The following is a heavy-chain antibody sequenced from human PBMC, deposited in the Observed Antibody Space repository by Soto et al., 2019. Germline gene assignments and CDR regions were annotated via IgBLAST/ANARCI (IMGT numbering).Heavy chain of an antibody. CDR1: GFTFSSYA. V-gene: IGHV3-23*01. Sequence: PGGSLRLSCAASGFTFSSYAMSWVRQAPGKGLEWVSAISGSGGSTYYADSVKGRFTISRDNSKNTLYLQMNSLRAEDTAVYYCAKVTYCSGVSCYWLDYYYYYYMDVWGKGTTVTVSS. D-gene: IGHD2-15*01. CDR3: AKVTYCSGVSCYWLDYYYYYYMDV. CDR2: ISGSGGST. J-gene: IGHJ6*03.